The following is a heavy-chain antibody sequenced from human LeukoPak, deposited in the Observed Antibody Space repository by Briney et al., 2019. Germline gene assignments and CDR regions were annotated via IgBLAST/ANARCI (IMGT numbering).Heavy chain of an antibody. V-gene: IGHV1-24*01. D-gene: IGHD3-10*01. CDR3: ATDRRPITMVRGVSSPQIPDAFDI. J-gene: IGHJ3*02. CDR2: FDPEDGET. CDR1: GYTLTELS. Sequence: ASVKVSCKVSGYTLTELSMHWVRQAPGKGLEWMGGFDPEDGETIYAQKFQGRVTMTEDTSTDTAYMELSSLRSEDTAVYYCATDRRPITMVRGVSSPQIPDAFDIWGRGTMVTVSS.